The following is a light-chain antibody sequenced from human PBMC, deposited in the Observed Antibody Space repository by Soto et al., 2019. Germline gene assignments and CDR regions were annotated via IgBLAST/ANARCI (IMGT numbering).Light chain of an antibody. Sequence: QDVVTQPPSASGTPGQRVTISCSGSSSNIGSNSVYWYQQLPGTAPKLLICRNNQRPSEVPDRFSGSKSGTSASLAISGLRSEDEADYYCAAWDDSLSGRVVFGGGTQLTVL. CDR1: SSNIGSNS. CDR3: AAWDDSLSGRVV. CDR2: RNN. V-gene: IGLV1-47*01. J-gene: IGLJ2*01.